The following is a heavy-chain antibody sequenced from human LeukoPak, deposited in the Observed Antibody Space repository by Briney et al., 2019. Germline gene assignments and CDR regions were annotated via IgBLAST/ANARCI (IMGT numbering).Heavy chain of an antibody. CDR2: IYYSGST. CDR3: ARSGTTSDI. CDR1: GGSISSYY. J-gene: IGHJ3*02. V-gene: IGHV4-59*01. Sequence: SETLSLTCTVSGGSISSYYWSWIRQPPGKGLEWIGYIYYSGSTNYNPSLKSRVTISVDTSKNQFSLKLSSVTAADTAVYYYARSGTTSDIWGQGTMVTVSS. D-gene: IGHD1-1*01.